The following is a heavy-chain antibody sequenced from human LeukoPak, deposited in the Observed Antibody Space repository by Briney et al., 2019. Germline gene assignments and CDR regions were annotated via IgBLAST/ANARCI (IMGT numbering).Heavy chain of an antibody. D-gene: IGHD6-19*01. CDR1: GFIVSNYE. J-gene: IGHJ6*03. V-gene: IGHV3-48*03. Sequence: PGGSLRLSCEASGFIVSNYEMNWVRLAPGKGLQWISFIPSYGSINYADSVKSRFTLSRDSATNSLYLHMNSLRAEDTAVYYCATSLSGWGTYHYMDVWGKGTAVTISS. CDR3: ATSLSGWGTYHYMDV. CDR2: IPSYGSI.